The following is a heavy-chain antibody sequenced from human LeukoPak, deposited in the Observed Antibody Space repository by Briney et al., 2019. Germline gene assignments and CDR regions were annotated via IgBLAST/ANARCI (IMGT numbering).Heavy chain of an antibody. V-gene: IGHV3-48*03. CDR2: ISSSGSII. J-gene: IGHJ2*01. D-gene: IGHD2-2*01. Sequence: GGSLRLSCAASGFTFSSCAMNWVRQAPGKGLEWVSYISSSGSIIYYADSVKGRFTISRDNAKNSLYLQMNSLRAEDTAVYYCAREYCSSTSCLGHWYFDLWGRGTLVTVSS. CDR3: AREYCSSTSCLGHWYFDL. CDR1: GFTFSSCA.